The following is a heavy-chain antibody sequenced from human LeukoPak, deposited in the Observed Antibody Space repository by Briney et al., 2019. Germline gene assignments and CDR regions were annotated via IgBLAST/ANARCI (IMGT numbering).Heavy chain of an antibody. CDR1: GGTFSSYA. CDR2: IIPIFGTA. CDR3: ARLPEAEDDAFDI. V-gene: IGHV1-69*05. Sequence: SVKVSCKASGGTFSSYAISRVRQAPGQGLEWMGGIIPIFGTANYAQKFQGRVTITTDESTSTAYMELSSLRSEDTAVYYCARLPEAEDDAFDIWGQGTMVTVSS. J-gene: IGHJ3*02.